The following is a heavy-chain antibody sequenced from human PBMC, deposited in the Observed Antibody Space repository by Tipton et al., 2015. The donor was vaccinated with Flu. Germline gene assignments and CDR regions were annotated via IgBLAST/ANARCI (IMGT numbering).Heavy chain of an antibody. V-gene: IGHV1-69*13. CDR3: ARLPSFYFYMDV. CDR2: IIPIFDAA. CDR1: GDSFRTYA. D-gene: IGHD7-27*01. J-gene: IGHJ6*03. Sequence: QSGPEVKKPGSSVKVSCEASGDSFRTYALNWVRQAPGQGLEWVGGIIPIFDAANYAQKFRGRVTITADESMSTGYMELTSLRSEDTAVYYCARLPSFYFYMDVWGKGTTVTVSS.